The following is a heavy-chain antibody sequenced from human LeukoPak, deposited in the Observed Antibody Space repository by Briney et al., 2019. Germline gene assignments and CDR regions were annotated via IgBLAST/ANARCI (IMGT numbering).Heavy chain of an antibody. V-gene: IGHV3-30*18. CDR2: LSYDGFNK. Sequence: GRSLRLSCAASGFTFSSYGTHWVRQAPGKGLEWVAVLSYDGFNKYHADSVKGRFSISRDSSKNTLYLQMNSLRAEDMAVYYCAKGAYDYIEMGYFDYWGQGTLVTVSS. CDR3: AKGAYDYIEMGYFDY. CDR1: GFTFSSYG. D-gene: IGHD5-12*01. J-gene: IGHJ4*02.